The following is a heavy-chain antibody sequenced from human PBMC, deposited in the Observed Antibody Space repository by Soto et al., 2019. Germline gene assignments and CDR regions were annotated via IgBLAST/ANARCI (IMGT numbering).Heavy chain of an antibody. D-gene: IGHD2-15*01. V-gene: IGHV1-69*12. CDR1: GGTFSSYA. CDR3: AREFYCSGYNCYSWFDP. Sequence: QVQLVQSGAEVKKPGSSVKVSSKASGGTFSSYAISWVRQAPGHGLEWMGGIIPFFGTTNYAQKFQGRVTITADESTSTSYMQLSSLRSDGSAVYYCAREFYCSGYNCYSWFDPWGQGNLVTVSS. CDR2: IIPFFGTT. J-gene: IGHJ5*02.